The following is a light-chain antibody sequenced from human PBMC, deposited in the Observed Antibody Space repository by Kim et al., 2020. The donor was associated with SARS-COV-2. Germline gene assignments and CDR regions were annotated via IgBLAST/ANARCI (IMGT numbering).Light chain of an antibody. CDR1: QSVSNT. CDR3: QQYDRWPRT. CDR2: GAS. Sequence: VAPGERATLSCRASQSVSNTLAWYQHKPGQAPRLLIYGASSRASGFPDRFSGTGSGTEFTLTISSLQSEDFAVFYCQQYDRWPRTFGQGTKVDIK. V-gene: IGKV3-15*01. J-gene: IGKJ1*01.